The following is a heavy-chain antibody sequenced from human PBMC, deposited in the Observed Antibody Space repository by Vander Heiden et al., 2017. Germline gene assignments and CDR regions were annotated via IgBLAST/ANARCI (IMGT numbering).Heavy chain of an antibody. Sequence: QVQLEQSPSELKKPGASPKASCKASGDTLITYYIHWVRQAPGERLQYMGWINPKTGGTFYTQAFQARVTMTSDTSITTTYMELRGITSDDTAVYYCASSAYSGTWYADSWGQGTLVTVSS. D-gene: IGHD6-13*01. V-gene: IGHV1-2*02. CDR1: GDTLITYY. CDR2: INPKTGGT. CDR3: ASSAYSGTWYADS. J-gene: IGHJ1*01.